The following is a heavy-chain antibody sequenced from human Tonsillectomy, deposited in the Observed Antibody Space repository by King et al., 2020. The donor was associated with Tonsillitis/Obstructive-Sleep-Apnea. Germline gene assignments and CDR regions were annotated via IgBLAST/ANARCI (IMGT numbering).Heavy chain of an antibody. CDR3: ARLSNVDFWALTFDY. CDR2: IRPRDSDS. V-gene: IGHV5-51*01. D-gene: IGHD3/OR15-3a*01. Sequence: LQLVQSGAEMKKAGESLKISCKGSGYRLANYWIVWVRQKPGKGLEWMGVIRPRDSDSNYRPSFQGQVTVSAEKSISTAYLQWSSLKVSDSATYYCARLSNVDFWALTFDYWGQGTQVTVSS. CDR1: GYRLANYW. J-gene: IGHJ4*02.